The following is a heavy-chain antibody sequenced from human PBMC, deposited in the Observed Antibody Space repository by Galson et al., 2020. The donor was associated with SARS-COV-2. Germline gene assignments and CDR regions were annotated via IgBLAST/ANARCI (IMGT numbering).Heavy chain of an antibody. Sequence: GESLKISCAASGFTFSSYAMHWVRQAPGKGLEWVAVISYDGSNKYYADSVKGRFTISRDNSKNTLYLQMNSLRAEDTAVYYCAREEKGSSGWYDYFDYWGQGTLVTVSS. V-gene: IGHV3-30-3*01. CDR3: AREEKGSSGWYDYFDY. D-gene: IGHD6-19*01. CDR2: ISYDGSNK. J-gene: IGHJ4*02. CDR1: GFTFSSYA.